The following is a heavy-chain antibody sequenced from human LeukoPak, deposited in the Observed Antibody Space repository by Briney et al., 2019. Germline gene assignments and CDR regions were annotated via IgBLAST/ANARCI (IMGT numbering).Heavy chain of an antibody. D-gene: IGHD6-19*01. J-gene: IGHJ4*02. CDR1: GFTYDNYA. Sequence: GRSLRLSCAASGFTYDNYAMHWFRQAPGKGLEWLSIISWNSGYIGYADSVKGRFTISRDNAKKSLDLQMNSLRAEDTAFYYCAKVRGTYSSGYFFDYWGQGTLVTVSS. CDR3: AKVRGTYSSGYFFDY. CDR2: ISWNSGYI. V-gene: IGHV3-9*01.